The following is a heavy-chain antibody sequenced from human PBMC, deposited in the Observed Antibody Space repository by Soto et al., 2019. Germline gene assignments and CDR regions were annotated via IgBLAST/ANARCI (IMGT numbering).Heavy chain of an antibody. V-gene: IGHV3-33*05. D-gene: IGHD3-22*01. CDR1: GVSFSSYG. J-gene: IGHJ4*02. CDR2: LSYDGSNQ. Sequence: HLVDSGGGVVQPGRSLRLSCVASGVSFSSYGMHWVRQAPGKGLEWVAGLSYDGSNQYYGESVKGRSSISRDNSKNTLYLQMNGLRVEDTAVYYCARYNYYDGSGNPRGFDYWGQGALVTVSS. CDR3: ARYNYYDGSGNPRGFDY.